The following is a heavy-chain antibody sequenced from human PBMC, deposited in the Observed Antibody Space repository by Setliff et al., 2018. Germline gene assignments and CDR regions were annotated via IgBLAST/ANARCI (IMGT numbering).Heavy chain of an antibody. CDR3: ARDRSAYNYGLDV. CDR1: GGSINNYY. J-gene: IGHJ6*02. Sequence: PSETLSLTCTVSGGSINNYYWSWIRQAPGKGLEWVGYVYYTGTTNYSPSLKGRVIISVDASKNRLSLQLNSVTPADTAVCYCARDRSAYNYGLDVWGQGTAVTVSS. CDR2: VYYTGTT. V-gene: IGHV4-59*01.